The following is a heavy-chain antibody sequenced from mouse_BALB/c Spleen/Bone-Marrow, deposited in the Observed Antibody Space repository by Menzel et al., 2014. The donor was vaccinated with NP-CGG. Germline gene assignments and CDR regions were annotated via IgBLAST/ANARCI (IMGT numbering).Heavy chain of an antibody. J-gene: IGHJ3*01. Sequence: LQQSGSELVRPGASVKLSCKASGYTFTSYWMHWVKQGPGQGLEWIGNIYPGSGSTNYDEKFKSKATLTVDTSSSTAYMQLSSLTSEDSAVYYCTIWFPFAYWGQGTLVTVSA. D-gene: IGHD2-2*01. CDR2: IYPGSGST. V-gene: IGHV1S22*01. CDR1: GYTFTSYW. CDR3: TIWFPFAY.